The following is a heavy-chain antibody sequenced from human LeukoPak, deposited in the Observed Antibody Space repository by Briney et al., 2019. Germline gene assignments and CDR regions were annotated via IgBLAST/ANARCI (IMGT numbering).Heavy chain of an antibody. CDR3: ASPGARSSGLEAGAFDI. J-gene: IGHJ3*02. V-gene: IGHV1-69*05. CDR2: IIPIFGTA. Sequence: SVKVSCKASGGTFSSYAISWVRQAPGQGLEWMGGIIPIFGTANYAQKFQGRVTITTDESTSTAYMELSSLRSEDTAVYYCASPGARSSGLEAGAFDIWGQGTMVTVSS. CDR1: GGTFSSYA. D-gene: IGHD3-10*01.